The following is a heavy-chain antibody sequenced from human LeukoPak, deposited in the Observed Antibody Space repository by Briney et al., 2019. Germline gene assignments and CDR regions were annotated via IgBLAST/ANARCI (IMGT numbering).Heavy chain of an antibody. J-gene: IGHJ3*02. CDR3: ARDWYGSGSSHAFDI. D-gene: IGHD3-10*01. CDR1: GFTVSSYE. Sequence: GGSLRLSCSASGFTVSSYEMNWVRQAPGKGLEWVSFISTSSSYIYYADSLKGRFTNSRHNAKNSLYLQMNSLRADDTAVYYCARDWYGSGSSHAFDIWGQGTMVTVSS. CDR2: ISTSSSYI. V-gene: IGHV3-21*04.